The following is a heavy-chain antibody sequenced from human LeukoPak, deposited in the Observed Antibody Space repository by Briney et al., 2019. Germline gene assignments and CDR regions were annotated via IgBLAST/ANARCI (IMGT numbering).Heavy chain of an antibody. Sequence: SETLSLTCAVSSGSIFSSNWRSWVRQPPGKGLEWIGQILHSGSTSYSPSLKSRVTISVDKSKNQFSLRLTSVTAADTAVYYCARSPTKRVPEDYWGQGTLVTVSS. CDR3: ARSPTKRVPEDY. CDR2: ILHSGST. V-gene: IGHV4-4*02. J-gene: IGHJ4*02. D-gene: IGHD2-2*01. CDR1: SGSIFSSNW.